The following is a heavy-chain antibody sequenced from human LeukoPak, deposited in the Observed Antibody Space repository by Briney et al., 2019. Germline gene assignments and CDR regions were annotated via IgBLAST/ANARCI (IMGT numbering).Heavy chain of an antibody. CDR1: GYSISSGYY. Sequence: SETLSLTCTVPGYSISSGYYWGWIRQPPGKGLEWIGSIYHSGSTYYNPSLKSRVTISVDTSKNQFSLKLSSVTAADTAVYYCARRGRVLRYFDWLSERLFDYWGQGTLVTVSS. D-gene: IGHD3-9*01. V-gene: IGHV4-38-2*02. CDR2: IYHSGST. CDR3: ARRGRVLRYFDWLSERLFDY. J-gene: IGHJ4*02.